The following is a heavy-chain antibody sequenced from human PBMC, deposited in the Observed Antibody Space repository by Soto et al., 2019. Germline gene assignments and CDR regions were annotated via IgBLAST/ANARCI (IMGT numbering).Heavy chain of an antibody. Sequence: LSLTCTVSGGSISRYFWSWVRQSPGKGLEWIGYIFYTGSTTYNPSLKSRVTISIDTSKNQFSLKLSSLTAADTAVYYCAHFSDLEWFDPWGQGTLVTVSS. CDR2: IFYTGST. J-gene: IGHJ5*02. V-gene: IGHV4-59*01. CDR1: GGSISRYF. D-gene: IGHD2-21*01. CDR3: AHFSDLEWFDP.